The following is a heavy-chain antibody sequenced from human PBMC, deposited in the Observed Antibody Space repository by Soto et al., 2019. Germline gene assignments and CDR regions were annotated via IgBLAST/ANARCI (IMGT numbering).Heavy chain of an antibody. CDR3: ARGRDLDTKYSDRIGYYTDX. CDR1: GGSTSSVGYY. Sequence: PSETLSLTCTVSGGSTSSVGYYWGWIRQYPGKALEWIGYFYNSGTTFYNPSLKSRSAISVDTSLNQFSLKLSSVTAADTAVYFCARGRDLDTKYSDRIGYYTDXWGRGTLVTVSX. CDR2: FYNSGTT. D-gene: IGHD3-3*01. J-gene: IGHJ4*02. V-gene: IGHV4-31*03.